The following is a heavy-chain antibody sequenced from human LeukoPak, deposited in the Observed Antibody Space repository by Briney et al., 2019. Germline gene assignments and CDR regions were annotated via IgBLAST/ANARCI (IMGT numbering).Heavy chain of an antibody. V-gene: IGHV3-73*01. CDR3: TRRGGYSYGYYYYYYMDV. CDR2: IRSKANSYAT. Sequence: QTGGSLRLSCAASGFTFSSSAMHWVRQASGKWLECVGRIRSKANSYATAYAASVKGRFTISRDDSKNTAYLQMNSLKTEDTAVYYCTRRGGYSYGYYYYYYMDVWGKGTTVTVSS. J-gene: IGHJ6*03. CDR1: GFTFSSSA. D-gene: IGHD5-18*01.